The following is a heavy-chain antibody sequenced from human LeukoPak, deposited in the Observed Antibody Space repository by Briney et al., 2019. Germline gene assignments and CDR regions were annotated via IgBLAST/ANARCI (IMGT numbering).Heavy chain of an antibody. J-gene: IGHJ4*02. CDR2: ISSSSSYT. Sequence: GGSLRLSCAASGFTFSDYQMSWIRQAPGKGLEWASYISSSSSYTNYADSVKGRFTISRDNSKNTVYLQMNSLRAEDTAVYYCAKDIEVAGTKFDYWGQGTLVTVSS. CDR3: AKDIEVAGTKFDY. V-gene: IGHV3-11*05. CDR1: GFTFSDYQ. D-gene: IGHD6-19*01.